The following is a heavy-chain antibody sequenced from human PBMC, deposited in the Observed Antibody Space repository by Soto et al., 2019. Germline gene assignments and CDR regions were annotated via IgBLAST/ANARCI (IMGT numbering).Heavy chain of an antibody. Sequence: PGGSLRLSCAASGFTFSNYAMSWARQAPGKGLEWVSAISASVGSTYYTDSVKGRFTISRDNSKNTLYLQMNSLRAEDTAVYYCAKGGQSYDYWGQGTLVTVSS. J-gene: IGHJ4*02. D-gene: IGHD3-10*01. CDR3: AKGGQSYDY. CDR2: ISASVGST. V-gene: IGHV3-23*01. CDR1: GFTFSNYA.